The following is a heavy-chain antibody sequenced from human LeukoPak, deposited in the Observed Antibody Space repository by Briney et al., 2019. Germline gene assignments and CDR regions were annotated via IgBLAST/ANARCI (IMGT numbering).Heavy chain of an antibody. V-gene: IGHV3-21*01. Sequence: GGSLRLSCAGSGFNFRSYSLHWVRQAPGKGLDWVASISETRTYINYADSVKGRFTISREDTKNSLFLQMNSLRVEDTAVYHCARVVLGESYDYWGQGTLVTVSS. J-gene: IGHJ4*02. D-gene: IGHD3-10*01. CDR3: ARVVLGESYDY. CDR2: ISETRTYI. CDR1: GFNFRSYS.